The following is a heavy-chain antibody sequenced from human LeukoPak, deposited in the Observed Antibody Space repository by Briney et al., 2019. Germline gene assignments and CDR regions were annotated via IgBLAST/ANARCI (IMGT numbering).Heavy chain of an antibody. Sequence: GGSLRLSCAASGFTFSSYSMNWVRQAPGKGLEWVSSISSSGTYVYYADSVKGRFTISRDNAKNSLSLQMNSLRADDAAVYYCARDLELVYYDSSGYDYWGQGTLVIVSS. CDR1: GFTFSSYS. V-gene: IGHV3-21*01. CDR3: ARDLELVYYDSSGYDY. D-gene: IGHD3-22*01. CDR2: ISSSGTYV. J-gene: IGHJ4*02.